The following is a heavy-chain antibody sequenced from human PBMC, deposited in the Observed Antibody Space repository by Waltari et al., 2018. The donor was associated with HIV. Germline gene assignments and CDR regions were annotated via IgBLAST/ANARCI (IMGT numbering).Heavy chain of an antibody. J-gene: IGHJ6*02. D-gene: IGHD2-2*01. CDR3: ARLGYCSSTSCYYYYYYGMDV. CDR1: GYTFTSYD. CDR2: MNPNSVNA. V-gene: IGHV1-8*01. Sequence: QVQLVQSGAEVKKPGASVKVSCKASGYTFTSYDINWVRQATGQGLEWMGWMNPNSVNAGYAQKFQGRVTMTRNTSISTAYMELGSLRSEDTAVYYCARLGYCSSTSCYYYYYYGMDVWGQGTTVTVSS.